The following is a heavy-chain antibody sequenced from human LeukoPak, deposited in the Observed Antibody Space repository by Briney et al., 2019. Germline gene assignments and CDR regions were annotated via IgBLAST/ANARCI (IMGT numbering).Heavy chain of an antibody. D-gene: IGHD1-26*01. Sequence: GASVKVSCKASGYTFTSYAMHWVRQAPGQRLEWMGWINAGSGNTKYSQKFQGRVTMTRDTSISIAYMELTRLISDDTAVYYCARSGSYGEYFHYWGQGTLVTVSS. CDR3: ARSGSYGEYFHY. CDR1: GYTFTSYA. J-gene: IGHJ1*01. V-gene: IGHV1-3*01. CDR2: INAGSGNT.